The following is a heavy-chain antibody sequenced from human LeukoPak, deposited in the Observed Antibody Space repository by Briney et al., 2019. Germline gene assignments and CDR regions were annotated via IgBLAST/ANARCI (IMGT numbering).Heavy chain of an antibody. J-gene: IGHJ3*02. CDR1: GASISSSSYY. Sequence: SETLSLTCTVSGASISSSSYYWGWIRQSPGKGLEWIGSIYYSGSTYFNPSLKSRVTISVDTSKNQFSLKLSSVTAADTAVYYCARCLLGTTSPADAFDIWGQGTMVTVSS. V-gene: IGHV4-39*01. CDR2: IYYSGST. CDR3: ARCLLGTTSPADAFDI. D-gene: IGHD1-26*01.